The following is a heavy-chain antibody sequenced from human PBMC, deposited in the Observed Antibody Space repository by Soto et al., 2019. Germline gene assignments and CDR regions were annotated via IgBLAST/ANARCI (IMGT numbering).Heavy chain of an antibody. CDR3: AGDRYGTLFDY. CDR1: GGSVSRGSYY. D-gene: IGHD5-18*01. V-gene: IGHV4-61*01. J-gene: IGHJ4*02. Sequence: SETLSLTWTVSGGSVSRGSYYWSWIRQPPGKGLEWIGYIYYSGSTNYNPSLKSRVTISVDTSKNQFSLKLTSVTAADTAVYFCAGDRYGTLFDYWGQGALVTVSS. CDR2: IYYSGST.